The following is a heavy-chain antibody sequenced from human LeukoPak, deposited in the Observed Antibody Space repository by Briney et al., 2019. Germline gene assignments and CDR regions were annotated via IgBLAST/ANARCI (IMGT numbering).Heavy chain of an antibody. V-gene: IGHV1-8*01. J-gene: IGHJ6*02. CDR2: MNPNSGNT. CDR3: ARIRSSRSWLNYYYYGIDV. D-gene: IGHD6-13*01. Sequence: ASVKVSCKASGHTFTSYDINWVRQATGQGLEWMGWMNPNSGNTGYAQKFQGRVTMTRNTSISTAYMELSSLRSEDTAVYYCARIRSSRSWLNYYYYGIDVWGQGTTVTVSS. CDR1: GHTFTSYD.